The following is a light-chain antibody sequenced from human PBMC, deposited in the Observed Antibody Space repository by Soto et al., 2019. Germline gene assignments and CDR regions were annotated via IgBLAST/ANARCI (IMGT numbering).Light chain of an antibody. CDR1: QSVSSRD. Sequence: EIVLTQSPGTLSLSPGERATLSCRASQSVSSRDLAWYQQKPGQAPRLLIYATSSRAAGIPDRFSGSGSGTDCTLTISRLEPEDFAVYYCQQYDNSPGYTWGQGTKLEIK. V-gene: IGKV3-20*01. CDR2: ATS. CDR3: QQYDNSPGYT. J-gene: IGKJ2*01.